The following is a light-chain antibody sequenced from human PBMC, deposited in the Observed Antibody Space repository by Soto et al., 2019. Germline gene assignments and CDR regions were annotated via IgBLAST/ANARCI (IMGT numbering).Light chain of an antibody. Sequence: EIVMTQSPATLSVSLGERATLSCRASQSISTKVGWYQQKPGQAPRPLIYGASTRATGVPTRFSGSGSGTEFTLTISSLQSEHFAVYYCQQYNIWSSITFGQGTRLEMK. J-gene: IGKJ5*01. CDR3: QQYNIWSSIT. CDR2: GAS. CDR1: QSISTK. V-gene: IGKV3-15*01.